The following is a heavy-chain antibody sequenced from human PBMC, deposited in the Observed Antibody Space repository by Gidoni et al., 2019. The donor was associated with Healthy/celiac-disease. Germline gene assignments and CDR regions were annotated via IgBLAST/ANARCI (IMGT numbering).Heavy chain of an antibody. CDR1: GFTFSSYA. Sequence: QVQLVESGGGVVQPGRSLRLSCAASGFTFSSYAMPWVRQAPGKGLEWVAVISYDGSNKYYADSVKGRFTISRDKSKNTLYLQMNSLRAEDTAVYYCARGVTYYDFWSGYYDPLDPGWFDPWGQGTLVTVSS. D-gene: IGHD3-3*01. CDR3: ARGVTYYDFWSGYYDPLDPGWFDP. J-gene: IGHJ5*02. V-gene: IGHV3-30-3*01. CDR2: ISYDGSNK.